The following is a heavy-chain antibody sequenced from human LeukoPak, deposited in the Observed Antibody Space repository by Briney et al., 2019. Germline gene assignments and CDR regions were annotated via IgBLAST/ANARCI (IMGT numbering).Heavy chain of an antibody. CDR2: IIPIFGTA. D-gene: IGHD2-2*01. CDR3: ARATREYQLLTDAFDI. Sequence: SVKVSCKASGGTFSSYAISWVRQAPGQGLEWMGGIIPIFGTANYAQKFQGRVTITADESTSTAYMEMSSLRSEDTAVYYCARATREYQLLTDAFDIWGQGTMVTVSS. CDR1: GGTFSSYA. J-gene: IGHJ3*02. V-gene: IGHV1-69*13.